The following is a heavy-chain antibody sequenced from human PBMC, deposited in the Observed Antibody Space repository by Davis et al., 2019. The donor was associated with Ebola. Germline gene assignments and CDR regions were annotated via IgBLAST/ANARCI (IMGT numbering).Heavy chain of an antibody. CDR1: GFTFSTYG. Sequence: PGGSLRLSCAASGFTFSTYGMHWVRQAPGRGLEWVAFIRFDGSYKYYADSVQGRFTISRDNSKNTLYLQMNSLRAEDTAVYYCANGLYGSGSYYPLESFDYWGQGTLVTVSS. J-gene: IGHJ4*02. CDR3: ANGLYGSGSYYPLESFDY. D-gene: IGHD3-10*01. V-gene: IGHV3-30*02. CDR2: IRFDGSYK.